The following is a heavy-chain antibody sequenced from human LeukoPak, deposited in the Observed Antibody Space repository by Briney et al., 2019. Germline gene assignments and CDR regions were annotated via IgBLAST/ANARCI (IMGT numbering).Heavy chain of an antibody. V-gene: IGHV1-18*01. D-gene: IGHD2-2*01. CDR1: GYTFTSYG. J-gene: IGHJ6*02. CDR3: ARDLGADIAVVPARYGMDV. CDR2: ISAYNGNT. Sequence: ASVKVSCKASGYTFTSYGISWVRQAPGQGLEWMGWISAYNGNTNYAQKLQGRVTMTTDTSTSTAYMELRSLRSDDTAVYYCARDLGADIAVVPARYGMDVWGQGTTVTVSS.